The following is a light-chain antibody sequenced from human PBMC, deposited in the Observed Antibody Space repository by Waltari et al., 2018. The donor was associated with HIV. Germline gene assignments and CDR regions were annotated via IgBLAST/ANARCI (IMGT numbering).Light chain of an antibody. CDR2: RNN. V-gene: IGLV1-47*01. CDR1: SSNIGSKY. Sequence: QSVLTQPPSASGTPGQRVTISCSGSSSNIGSKYVYWYQKLPGSAPKLLIYRNNQRPSGFPDQFSGSKSGTSASLAISGLRSGDEADYYCAAWDDTLSVLFGGGTKLTVL. CDR3: AAWDDTLSVL. J-gene: IGLJ2*01.